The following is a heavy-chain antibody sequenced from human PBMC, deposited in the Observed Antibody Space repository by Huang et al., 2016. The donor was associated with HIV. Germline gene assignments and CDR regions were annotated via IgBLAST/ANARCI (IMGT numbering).Heavy chain of an antibody. CDR3: ARLPGSITMIRGVITDPY. D-gene: IGHD3-10*01. CDR1: GGSIRSDNYY. Sequence: QLQLQESGPGLVKPSETLSLTCTVSGGSIRSDNYYWGWIRQPPGKGLEWLGRSYYSGSTYDNPSLKMRVTITVDTSKNQFSLKMRAVTAADTAVYYCARLPGSITMIRGVITDPYWGQGTLVTVSS. J-gene: IGHJ4*02. V-gene: IGHV4-39*01. CDR2: SYYSGST.